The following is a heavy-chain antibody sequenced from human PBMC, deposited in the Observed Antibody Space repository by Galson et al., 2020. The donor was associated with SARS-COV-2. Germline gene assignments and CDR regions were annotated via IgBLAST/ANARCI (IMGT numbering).Heavy chain of an antibody. D-gene: IGHD6-13*01. CDR1: GFTPRTTGVG. CDR2: IYWDDDK. CDR3: AHRGAIAASGDFDY. V-gene: IGHV2-5*02. J-gene: IGHJ4*02. Sequence: SGPTLVKLTQTPPLHYNFSGFTPRTTGVGEGWIRQPPAKALECLALIYWDDDKRHSPALKSRLTIPKDTSKNQVVLTITNMDLVDSATYYCAHRGAIAASGDFDYGGQGTLVAVSS.